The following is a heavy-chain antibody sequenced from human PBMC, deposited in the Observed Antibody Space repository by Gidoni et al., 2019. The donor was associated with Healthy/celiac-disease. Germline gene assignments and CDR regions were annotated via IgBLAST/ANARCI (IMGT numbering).Heavy chain of an antibody. CDR1: GFTFSNAW. D-gene: IGHD3-22*01. Sequence: EVQLVESGGGLVKPGGSLRLSWAASGFTFSNAWMSWVRQAPGKGLGWVGRIKSKTDGGTTDYAAPVKGRFTISRDDSKNTLYLQMTSLKTEDTAVYYCTTPMLYDSSGYYSAYWGQGTLVTVSS. CDR3: TTPMLYDSSGYYSAY. J-gene: IGHJ4*02. CDR2: IKSKTDGGTT. V-gene: IGHV3-15*01.